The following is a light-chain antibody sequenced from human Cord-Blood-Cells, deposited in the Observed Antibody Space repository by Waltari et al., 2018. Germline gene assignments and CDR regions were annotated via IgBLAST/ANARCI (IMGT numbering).Light chain of an antibody. J-gene: IGKJ2*01. CDR1: QSISSY. CDR2: AAS. CDR3: QQSYSTLYT. Sequence: DIQMTQSPSSLSASVGDRVTITCRASQSISSYLNLYQQKPGKAPKLLIYAASSLQSGVPLRFSGSGSGTDFTLTISSLQPEDFATYYCQQSYSTLYTFGQGTKLEIK. V-gene: IGKV1-39*01.